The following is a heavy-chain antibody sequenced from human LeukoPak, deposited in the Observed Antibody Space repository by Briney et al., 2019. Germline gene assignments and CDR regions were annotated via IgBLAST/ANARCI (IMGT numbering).Heavy chain of an antibody. J-gene: IGHJ4*02. D-gene: IGHD3-3*01. CDR2: IKRDGSQE. Sequence: GGSLRLSCAVSGLTFSSSWMDWVRQAPGKGLEWVARIKRDGSQEYYVDSVKGRFTISRDSAKNSLYLQMNSLRAEDTAVYYCARGVPYDSWSGPHYSDYWGQGTLVTVSS. V-gene: IGHV3-7*01. CDR3: ARGVPYDSWSGPHYSDY. CDR1: GLTFSSSW.